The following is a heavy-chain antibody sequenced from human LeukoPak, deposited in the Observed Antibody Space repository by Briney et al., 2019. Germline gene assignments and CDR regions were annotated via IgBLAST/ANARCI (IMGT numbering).Heavy chain of an antibody. J-gene: IGHJ4*02. CDR2: IYTSGST. D-gene: IGHD4-17*01. Sequence: PSETLSLTCTVSGGSISSYYWSWIRQPAGKGLEWIGRIYTSGSTNYNPSLKSRVTMSVDTSKNQFSLKLSSVTAADTAVYYCARDASLYGDSYFDYWGQGTLVTVSS. CDR3: ARDASLYGDSYFDY. V-gene: IGHV4-4*07. CDR1: GGSISSYY.